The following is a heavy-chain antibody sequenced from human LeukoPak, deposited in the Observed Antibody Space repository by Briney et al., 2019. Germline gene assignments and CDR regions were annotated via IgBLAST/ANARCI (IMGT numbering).Heavy chain of an antibody. D-gene: IGHD6-6*01. CDR1: GGSITVYD. Sequence: SETLSLTCSVSGGSITVYDWNWIRQSPGKGLEWIGSISYSGSTNYDPSLKSRVTISIDTSKNRFSLKVSSVIAADTAMYNCARGGSRSYTSSTLDYWGQGTLVTVSS. CDR2: ISYSGST. CDR3: ARGGSRSYTSSTLDY. J-gene: IGHJ4*02. V-gene: IGHV4-59*12.